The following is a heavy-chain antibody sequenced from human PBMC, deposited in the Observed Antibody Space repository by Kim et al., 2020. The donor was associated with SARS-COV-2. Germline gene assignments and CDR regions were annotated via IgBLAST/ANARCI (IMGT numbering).Heavy chain of an antibody. CDR3: ARKREGTGVEYWGPDY. Sequence: GGSLRLSCAASGFTFSDYYMSWIRQAPGKGLEWASYISDTSSYTIYADSVKGRFTISRDNAKNSLYLQMNSLRAEDTAVYYCARKREGTGVEYWGPDYWGQGTLVTVSS. CDR1: GFTFSDYY. V-gene: IGHV3-11*06. CDR2: ISDTSSYT. D-gene: IGHD7-27*01. J-gene: IGHJ4*02.